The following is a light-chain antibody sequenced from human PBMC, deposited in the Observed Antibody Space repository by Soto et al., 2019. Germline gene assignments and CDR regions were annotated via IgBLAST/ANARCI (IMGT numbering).Light chain of an antibody. CDR1: QSISSY. CDR2: AAS. Sequence: DIQMTQSPSSLSASVGDRVTIACRASQSISSYLNWYQHKPGKAPKLLIYAASSLQSGVPSRFSGSGSGTDFILSISSLQPEDFATYYCQQRYSTLLTFGQGTKMEIK. J-gene: IGKJ1*01. V-gene: IGKV1-39*01. CDR3: QQRYSTLLT.